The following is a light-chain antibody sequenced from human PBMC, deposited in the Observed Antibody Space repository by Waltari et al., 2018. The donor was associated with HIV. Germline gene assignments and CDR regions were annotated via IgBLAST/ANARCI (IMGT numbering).Light chain of an antibody. Sequence: QSALTQPPSASGSLGQSVTISCTGSSSAIGAADSVSLFQQHPRSAPKLLLYEVTRRPSTVSDRFSGSRSGSTAFLTVAGLQPDDEATYFCSSYGDSLRVLFGGGTNVTVL. J-gene: IGLJ3*02. CDR1: SSAIGAADS. CDR3: SSYGDSLRVL. V-gene: IGLV2-8*01. CDR2: EVT.